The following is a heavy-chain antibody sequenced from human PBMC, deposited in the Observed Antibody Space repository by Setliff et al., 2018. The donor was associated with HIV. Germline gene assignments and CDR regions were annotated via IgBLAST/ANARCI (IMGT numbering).Heavy chain of an antibody. CDR3: TRDRSDFHYHGMDV. CDR2: IFYTGTT. V-gene: IGHV4-39*02. D-gene: IGHD2-21*02. J-gene: IGHJ6*02. CDR1: GGSIANNKYY. Sequence: SETLSLTCTVSGGSIANNKYYWGWIRQSSGKGLEWIGSIFYTGTTYYNPSLQSRVTISVDTSKNQFSLKLSSVTAADTAVYYCTRDRSDFHYHGMDVWGQGTTVTVSS.